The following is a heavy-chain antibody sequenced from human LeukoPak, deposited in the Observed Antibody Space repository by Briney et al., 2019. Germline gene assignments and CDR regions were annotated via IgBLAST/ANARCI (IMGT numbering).Heavy chain of an antibody. J-gene: IGHJ5*02. V-gene: IGHV3-53*01. D-gene: IGHD5-24*01. CDR2: IYSGGST. CDR3: ARDLANSLEMATMRGGFDP. Sequence: GGSLRLSCAASGFTVSSNYMSWVRQAPGKGLEWVSVIYSGGSTYYADSVKGRFTISRDNSKNTLYLQMNILRAEDTAVYYCARDLANSLEMATMRGGFDPGGKETLVTVSS. CDR1: GFTVSSNY.